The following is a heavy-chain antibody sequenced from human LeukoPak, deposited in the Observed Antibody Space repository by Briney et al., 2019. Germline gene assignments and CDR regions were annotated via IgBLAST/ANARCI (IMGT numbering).Heavy chain of an antibody. D-gene: IGHD3-10*01. Sequence: PGGSLRLSCAASGFTFSSYGMHWVRQAPGKGLEWVAVISYDGSNKYYADSVKGRFTISRDNSKNTLYLQMNSLRAEGTAVYYCAKERGPGPDFDYWGQGTLVTVSS. CDR3: AKERGPGPDFDY. V-gene: IGHV3-30*18. CDR1: GFTFSSYG. CDR2: ISYDGSNK. J-gene: IGHJ4*02.